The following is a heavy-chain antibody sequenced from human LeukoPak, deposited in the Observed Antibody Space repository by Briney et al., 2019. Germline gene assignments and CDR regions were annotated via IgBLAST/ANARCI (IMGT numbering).Heavy chain of an antibody. Sequence: GSLRLSCAASGFTFNTYWMSWVRQAPGRGLEWVANIKQDESEKYYVDSVMGRFTISRDNAKNSLYLQMNGLRAEDTAVYYCAKDRGYSGYIKFDYWGQGTLVTVSS. CDR2: IKQDESEK. J-gene: IGHJ4*02. CDR1: GFTFNTYW. D-gene: IGHD5-12*01. CDR3: AKDRGYSGYIKFDY. V-gene: IGHV3-7*01.